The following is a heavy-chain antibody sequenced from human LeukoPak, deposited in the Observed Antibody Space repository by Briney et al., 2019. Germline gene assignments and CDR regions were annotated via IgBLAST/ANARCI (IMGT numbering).Heavy chain of an antibody. J-gene: IGHJ4*02. Sequence: SQTLSLTCAISGDSVSSNNTSWNWIRQSPSRGLEWLGRTYYRSKWYNDYAVSVKSRITINPDTSKNQFSLQLNSVTPEDTAVYYCARDHKVGWGSSSSFDYWGQGTLVTVSS. CDR2: TYYRSKWYN. D-gene: IGHD6-6*01. CDR1: GDSVSSNNTS. V-gene: IGHV6-1*01. CDR3: ARDHKVGWGSSSSFDY.